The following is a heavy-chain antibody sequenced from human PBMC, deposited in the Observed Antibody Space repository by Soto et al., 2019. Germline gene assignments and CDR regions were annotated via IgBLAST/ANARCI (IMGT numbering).Heavy chain of an antibody. CDR2: ISGSGGST. D-gene: IGHD2-2*01. J-gene: IGHJ4*02. CDR3: EKERDIVVVPAATLSY. CDR1: GFTFSSYA. V-gene: IGHV3-23*01. Sequence: EVQLLESGGGLVQPGGSLRLSCAASGFTFSSYAMSWVRQAPGKGLEWVSAISGSGGSTYYADSVKGRFTISRDNSKNTLYLQMNSLRAEDTAVYYCEKERDIVVVPAATLSYWGQGTLVTVSS.